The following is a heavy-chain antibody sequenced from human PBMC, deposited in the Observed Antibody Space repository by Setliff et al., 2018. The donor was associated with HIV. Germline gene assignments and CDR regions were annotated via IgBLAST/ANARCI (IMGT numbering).Heavy chain of an antibody. V-gene: IGHV1-18*01. CDR3: MRDPSGYDASGYYPLRWYFDL. D-gene: IGHD3-22*01. CDR2: ITTYKGST. Sequence: ASVKVSCKASGYIFTSYAISWVRQAPGQGLEWMGWITTYKGSTNYAQKFQGRVTMTTDTSTRTVYMDLRSLRSDDTAVYYCMRDPSGYDASGYYPLRWYFDLWGRGTLVTVSS. CDR1: GYIFTSYA. J-gene: IGHJ2*01.